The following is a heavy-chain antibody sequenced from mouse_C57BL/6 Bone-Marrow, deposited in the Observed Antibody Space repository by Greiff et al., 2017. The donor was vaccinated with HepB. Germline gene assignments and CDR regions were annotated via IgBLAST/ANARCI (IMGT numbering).Heavy chain of an antibody. CDR3: ARPLYYYGSSPFAY. V-gene: IGHV1-81*01. CDR1: GYTFTSYG. D-gene: IGHD1-1*01. J-gene: IGHJ3*01. CDR2: IYPRSGNT. Sequence: VMLVESGAELARPGASVKLSCKASGYTFTSYGISWVKQRTGQGLEWIGEIYPRSGNTYYNEKFKGKATLTADKSSSTAYMELRSLTSEDSAVYFCARPLYYYGSSPFAYWGQGTLVTVSA.